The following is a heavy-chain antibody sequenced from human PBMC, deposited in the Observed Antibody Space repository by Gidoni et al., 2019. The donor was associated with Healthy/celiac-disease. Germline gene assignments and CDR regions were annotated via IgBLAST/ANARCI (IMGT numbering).Heavy chain of an antibody. CDR1: GGSTSSSSYY. CDR3: ASSAGYSSSWYSLRYYYYGMDV. J-gene: IGHJ6*02. V-gene: IGHV4-39*01. Sequence: QLQLQESGPGLVKPSETLSLTCTVSGGSTSSSSYYWGWIRQPPGKGLEWIGGIYYSGSTYYNPALKSRVTISVDTSKNQFSLKLSSVTAADTAVYYCASSAGYSSSWYSLRYYYYGMDVWGQGTTVTVSS. D-gene: IGHD6-13*01. CDR2: IYYSGST.